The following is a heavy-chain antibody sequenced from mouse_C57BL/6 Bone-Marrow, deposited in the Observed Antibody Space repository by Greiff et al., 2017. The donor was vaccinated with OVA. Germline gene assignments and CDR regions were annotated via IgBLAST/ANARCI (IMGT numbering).Heavy chain of an antibody. CDR2: IDPETGGT. Sequence: VQLVESGAELVRPGASVTLSCKASGYTFTDYEMHWVKQTPVHGLEWIGAIDPETGGTAYNQKFKGKAILTADKSSSTAYMELRSLTSEDSAVYYCTRTGRLLFFDYWGQGTTLTVSS. CDR1: GYTFTDYE. J-gene: IGHJ2*01. D-gene: IGHD3-3*01. V-gene: IGHV1-15*01. CDR3: TRTGRLLFFDY.